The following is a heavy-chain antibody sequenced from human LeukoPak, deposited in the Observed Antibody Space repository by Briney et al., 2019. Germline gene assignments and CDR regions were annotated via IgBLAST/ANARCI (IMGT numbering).Heavy chain of an antibody. Sequence: ASVKASCKASGYTFTGYYVHWVRQAPGQGLEWMGWINPNSGGTNYAQKFQGRVTMTRDTSISTAYMELSRLRSDDTAVYYCARGGGVVVVPAENLDNWFDPWGQGTLVTVSS. J-gene: IGHJ5*02. CDR3: ARGGGVVVVPAENLDNWFDP. CDR1: GYTFTGYY. D-gene: IGHD2-2*01. V-gene: IGHV1-2*02. CDR2: INPNSGGT.